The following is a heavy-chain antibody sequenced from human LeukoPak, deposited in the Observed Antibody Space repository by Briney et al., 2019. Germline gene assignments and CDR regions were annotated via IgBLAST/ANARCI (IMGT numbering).Heavy chain of an antibody. Sequence: KPSETLSLTYSVSGGSISDFSISGYYWSWIRQPAGKGLEWIGRIYTSGSTNYNPSLKSRVTISVDTSKNQFSLKLSSVTAADTAVYYCARDPRIAARPSSYWYFDLWGRGTLVTVSS. V-gene: IGHV4-61*02. J-gene: IGHJ2*01. CDR1: GGSISDFSISGYY. D-gene: IGHD6-6*01. CDR3: ARDPRIAARPSSYWYFDL. CDR2: IYTSGST.